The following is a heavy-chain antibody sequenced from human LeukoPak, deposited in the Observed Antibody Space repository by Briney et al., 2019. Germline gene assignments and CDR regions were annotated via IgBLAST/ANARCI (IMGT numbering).Heavy chain of an antibody. D-gene: IGHD2-15*01. Sequence: VASVKVSCKASGYIFTDYAIHWLRQAPGQRSEWMGWMNGGNGNTKYSQKFQGRITLIRDTSAATAYMELSSLRHDDLAVYYCARGRGTSGSNRDFHYYYYMDVWGKGTTVTVSS. J-gene: IGHJ6*03. CDR1: GYIFTDYA. V-gene: IGHV1-3*01. CDR2: MNGGNGNT. CDR3: ARGRGTSGSNRDFHYYYYMDV.